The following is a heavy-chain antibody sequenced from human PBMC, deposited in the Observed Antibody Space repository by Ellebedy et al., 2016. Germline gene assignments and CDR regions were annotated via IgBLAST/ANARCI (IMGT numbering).Heavy chain of an antibody. D-gene: IGHD5-12*01. CDR1: GYTFTSYG. J-gene: IGHJ5*02. Sequence: ASVKVSCKASGYTFTSYGISWVRQAPGQGLEWMGWNSAYNGNTNYAQKLQGRVTMTTDTSTSTAYMELRSLRSDDTAVYYCARRNSGYESGNWFDPWGQGTLVTVSS. CDR3: ARRNSGYESGNWFDP. CDR2: NSAYNGNT. V-gene: IGHV1-18*01.